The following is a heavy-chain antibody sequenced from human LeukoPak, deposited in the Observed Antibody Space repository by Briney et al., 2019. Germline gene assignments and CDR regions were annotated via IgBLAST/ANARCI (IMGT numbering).Heavy chain of an antibody. V-gene: IGHV4-39*07. CDR3: ARDGSEWLRFPFDY. D-gene: IGHD5-12*01. J-gene: IGHJ4*02. Sequence: PSETLSLTCTVSGGSISSSSYYWGWIRQPSGKGLEWIGSIYYSGSTYYGPSLKSRVIISVDTSKNQFYLKLSSVTAADTAVYYCARDGSEWLRFPFDYWGQGTLVTVSS. CDR1: GGSISSSSYY. CDR2: IYYSGST.